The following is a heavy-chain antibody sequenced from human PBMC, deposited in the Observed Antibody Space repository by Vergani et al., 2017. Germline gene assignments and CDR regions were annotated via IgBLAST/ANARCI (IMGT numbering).Heavy chain of an antibody. J-gene: IGHJ4*02. CDR2: ISYDGSNK. V-gene: IGHV3-30*18. CDR3: AKEHSSSWYFDY. CDR1: GFTFSSYG. Sequence: QVQLVESGGGVVQPGRSLRLSCAASGFTFSSYGMHWVRQAPGKGLEWVAVISYDGSNKYYADSVKGRFTISRDNSKNTLYLQMNSLRAEDTAVYYCAKEHSSSWYFDYWGQGTLVTVSS. D-gene: IGHD6-13*01.